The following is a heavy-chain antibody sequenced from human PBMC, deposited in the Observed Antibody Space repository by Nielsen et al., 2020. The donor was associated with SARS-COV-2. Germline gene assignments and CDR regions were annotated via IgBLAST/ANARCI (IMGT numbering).Heavy chain of an antibody. CDR3: ARVNPISNSWFDAFDI. CDR2: ISTKANNYAT. V-gene: IGHV3-73*01. D-gene: IGHD6-13*01. CDR1: GFSFSDST. J-gene: IGHJ3*02. Sequence: GSSLKIACAASGFSFSDSTMHWVRQASGKGLEWVGRISTKANNYATVYTESVKDRVTISRDDSKNTAFLQMNRLRSEDTALYYCARVNPISNSWFDAFDIWGQGTMVTVSS.